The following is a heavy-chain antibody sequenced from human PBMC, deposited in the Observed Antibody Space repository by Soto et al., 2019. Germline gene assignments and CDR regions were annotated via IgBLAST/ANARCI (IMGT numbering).Heavy chain of an antibody. CDR2: ISGSGLST. CDR1: GFTFSTFA. J-gene: IGHJ4*02. CDR3: ATNVSSQGIISLDS. V-gene: IGHV3-23*01. D-gene: IGHD3-16*01. Sequence: EVQLLESGGGLVQPGGSLRLSCAASGFTFSTFAMTWVRQAPGKGLEWVTAISGSGLSTSYVDSVKGRFTVSRDNAKNTMYLQMTRLRVEDTAVYFCATNVSSQGIISLDSWGQGTLVTVSS.